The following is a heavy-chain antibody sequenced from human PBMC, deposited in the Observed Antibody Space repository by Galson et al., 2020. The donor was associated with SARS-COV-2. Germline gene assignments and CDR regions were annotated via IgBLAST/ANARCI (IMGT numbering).Heavy chain of an antibody. CDR3: ARVGYFDSSGYSFDY. J-gene: IGHJ4*02. Sequence: ETGGSLRLSCAASGFTFSSYATHWVRQAPGKGLEWVAHISYDGTNKYYADSVRGRFTISRDNSKNTLYLQMNSLRAEDTAVYSCARVGYFDSSGYSFDYWGQGTLVTVSS. CDR1: GFTFSSYA. D-gene: IGHD3-22*01. CDR2: ISYDGTNK. V-gene: IGHV3-30-3*01.